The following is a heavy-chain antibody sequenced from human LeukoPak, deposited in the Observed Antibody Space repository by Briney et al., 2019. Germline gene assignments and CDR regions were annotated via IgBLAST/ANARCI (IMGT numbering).Heavy chain of an antibody. Sequence: SETLSLTCTVSGGSFSSSSYYWGWIRQPPGKGLEWIGSIYYSGSTYYNPSLKSRVTISVDTSKNQFSLKLSSVTAADTAVYYCARDRFYGGAVAPIDYWGQGTLVTVSS. CDR2: IYYSGST. D-gene: IGHD4/OR15-4a*01. CDR1: GGSFSSSSYY. V-gene: IGHV4-39*07. J-gene: IGHJ4*02. CDR3: ARDRFYGGAVAPIDY.